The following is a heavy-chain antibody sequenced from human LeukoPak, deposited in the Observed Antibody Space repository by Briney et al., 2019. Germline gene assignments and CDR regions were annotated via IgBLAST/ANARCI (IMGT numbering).Heavy chain of an antibody. V-gene: IGHV1-18*01. CDR2: ISAYNGNT. CDR3: ARSRVRGIAAAGSAFDI. Sequence: ASVKVSCKASGYTFTSYGISWVRQAPGQGLEWMGWISAYNGNTNYAQKLQGRVTMTTDTSTSTAYMELRSLRSDDTAVYYCARSRVRGIAAAGSAFDIWGQGTMVTVSS. CDR1: GYTFTSYG. J-gene: IGHJ3*02. D-gene: IGHD6-13*01.